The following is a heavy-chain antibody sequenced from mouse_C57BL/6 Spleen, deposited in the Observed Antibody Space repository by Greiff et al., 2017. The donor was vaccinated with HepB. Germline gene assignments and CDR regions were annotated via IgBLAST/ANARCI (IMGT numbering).Heavy chain of an antibody. CDR1: GFTFSDYG. D-gene: IGHD1-1*01. Sequence: EVKVEESGGGLVKPGGSLKLSCAASGFTFSDYGMHWVRQAPEKGLEWVAYISSGSSTIYYADTVKGRFTISRDNAKNTLFLQMTSLRSEDTAMYYCAGSSSWLAYWGQGTLVTVSA. V-gene: IGHV5-17*01. CDR3: AGSSSWLAY. J-gene: IGHJ3*01. CDR2: ISSGSSTI.